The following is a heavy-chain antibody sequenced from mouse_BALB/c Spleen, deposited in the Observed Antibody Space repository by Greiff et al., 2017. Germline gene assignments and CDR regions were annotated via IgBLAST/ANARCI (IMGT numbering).Heavy chain of an antibody. CDR1: GFTFSSYA. J-gene: IGHJ2*01. CDR2: ISSGGST. V-gene: IGHV5-6-5*01. Sequence: EVKVEESGGGLVKPGGSLKLSCAASGFTFSSYAMSWVRQTPEKRLEWVASISSGGSTYYPDSVKGRFTISRDNARNILYLQMSSLRSEDTAMYYCARGRYYGLDYWGQGTTLTVSS. CDR3: ARGRYYGLDY. D-gene: IGHD1-1*01.